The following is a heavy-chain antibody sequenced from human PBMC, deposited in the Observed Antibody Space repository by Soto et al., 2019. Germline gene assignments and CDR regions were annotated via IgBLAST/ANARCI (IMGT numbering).Heavy chain of an antibody. Sequence: GGSLRHSCSASGFTFSIYAMHWVGQAPGKGLEYVSSISTDGGNTHYADSVKGRFTISRDNSKNTVYLQMSSLRAEDTAVYYCVKGEYYYDSSGYYPFDYWGQGTLVTVSS. CDR1: GFTFSIYA. J-gene: IGHJ4*02. V-gene: IGHV3-64D*06. CDR2: ISTDGGNT. D-gene: IGHD3-22*01. CDR3: VKGEYYYDSSGYYPFDY.